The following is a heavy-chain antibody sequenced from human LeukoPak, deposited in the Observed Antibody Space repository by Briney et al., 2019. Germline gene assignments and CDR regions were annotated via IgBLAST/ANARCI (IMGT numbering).Heavy chain of an antibody. CDR1: GGSISGYY. D-gene: IGHD6-19*01. Sequence: SETLSLTCTVSGGSISGYYWSWIRQPPGKGLEWIGYIYYSGSTNYNPSLKSRVTISVDTSKNQFSLKLSSVTAADTAVYYCARGSEQWLVRETPYFDYWGQGTLVTVSS. CDR3: ARGSEQWLVRETPYFDY. J-gene: IGHJ4*02. V-gene: IGHV4-59*01. CDR2: IYYSGST.